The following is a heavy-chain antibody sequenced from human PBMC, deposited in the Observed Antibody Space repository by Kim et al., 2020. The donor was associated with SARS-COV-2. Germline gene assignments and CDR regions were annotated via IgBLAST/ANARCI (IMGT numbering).Heavy chain of an antibody. CDR2: IYYSVTT. D-gene: IGHD6-19*01. V-gene: IGHV4-39*01. CDR1: GGSIISSTHY. CDR3: ARHGYTNGVIDY. J-gene: IGHJ4*02. Sequence: SETLSLTCSVSGGSIISSTHYWGWIRQPPGKGLEWIGTIYYSVTTYYNPSLQTRVTIFGDTSKSQFSLRLTSVTAADTAVYYCARHGYTNGVIDYWGQGT.